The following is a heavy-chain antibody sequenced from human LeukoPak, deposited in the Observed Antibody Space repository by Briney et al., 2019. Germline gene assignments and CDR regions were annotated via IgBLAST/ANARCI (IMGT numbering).Heavy chain of an antibody. CDR2: IFYTGST. CDR3: ATLTGGDDAFDI. Sequence: SETLSLTCTVSGGSISSYYWSWIRQPPGKGLEWIGYIFYTGSTNYNPSLRSRVTISVLTSKNRFSLKLSSVTAADTAVYYCATLTGGDDAFDIWGQGTMVTVSS. CDR1: GGSISSYY. D-gene: IGHD4-23*01. V-gene: IGHV4-59*01. J-gene: IGHJ3*02.